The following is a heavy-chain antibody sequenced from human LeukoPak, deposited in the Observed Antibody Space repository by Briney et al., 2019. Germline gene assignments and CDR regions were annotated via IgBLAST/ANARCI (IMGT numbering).Heavy chain of an antibody. CDR3: ARGSGTFYYDSSGYLNYFDP. CDR1: GGSISSSFFY. CDR2: IHYSGTT. D-gene: IGHD3-22*01. J-gene: IGHJ5*02. V-gene: IGHV4-39*01. Sequence: PSETLSLTCSVSGGSISSSFFYWDWIRQPPGKGLEWIGTIHYSGTTYQNPSLRSRVTISVDTSKNQFSLKLSSVTAADTAVYFCARGSGTFYYDSSGYLNYFDPWGQGTLVTVSS.